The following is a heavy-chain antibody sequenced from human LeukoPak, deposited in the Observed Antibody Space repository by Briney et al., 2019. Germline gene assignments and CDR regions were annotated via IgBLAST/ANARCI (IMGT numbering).Heavy chain of an antibody. D-gene: IGHD1-26*01. CDR3: ARVGVGATPEEAFDI. CDR2: IYTSGST. CDR1: GGSISSYY. Sequence: SETLSLTCTVSGGSISSYYWSWIRQPAGKGLEWIGRIYTSGSTNYNPSLKSRVTMSVDTSKNQFSLKLSSVTAADTAVYYCARVGVGATPEEAFDIWGQGTMVTVSS. V-gene: IGHV4-4*07. J-gene: IGHJ3*02.